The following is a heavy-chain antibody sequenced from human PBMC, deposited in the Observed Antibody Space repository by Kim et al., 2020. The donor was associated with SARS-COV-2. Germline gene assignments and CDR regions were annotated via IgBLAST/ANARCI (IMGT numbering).Heavy chain of an antibody. V-gene: IGHV1-69*01. Sequence: ANDAQKFQGRVTITADESPSTAYMELSSLRAEDTAVYYCARGSLSALFDHWGQGPLVTVSS. J-gene: IGHJ5*02. D-gene: IGHD3-3*01. CDR3: ARGSLSALFDH. CDR2: A.